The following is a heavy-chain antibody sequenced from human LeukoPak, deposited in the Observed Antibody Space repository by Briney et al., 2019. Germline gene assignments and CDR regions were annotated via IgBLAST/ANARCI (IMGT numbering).Heavy chain of an antibody. Sequence: GGSLRLSCAASGFMFSNYDMNWARQTPGKGLEWVAFIRYDESYKNSAESVHGRFTISRDNSKNTLYLQMNSLRAEDTAVYYCASPRPAAAAGFDYWGQGTLVTVSS. CDR2: IRYDESYK. V-gene: IGHV3-30*02. J-gene: IGHJ4*02. CDR1: GFMFSNYD. CDR3: ASPRPAAAAGFDY. D-gene: IGHD6-13*01.